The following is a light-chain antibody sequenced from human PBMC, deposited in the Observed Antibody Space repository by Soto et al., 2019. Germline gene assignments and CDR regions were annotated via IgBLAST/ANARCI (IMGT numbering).Light chain of an antibody. V-gene: IGKV2-28*01. Sequence: VMTQSPPSLTVTPGELASISCRSSQRLLHSNGNTFLDWYLQKPGQSPQLLIYLGSNRASGVPDRVSGSEAGTDFTLKISRVEAEDVGVYYCMQALQTPYTFGQGTKLEIK. CDR2: LGS. CDR1: QRLLHSNGNTF. CDR3: MQALQTPYT. J-gene: IGKJ2*01.